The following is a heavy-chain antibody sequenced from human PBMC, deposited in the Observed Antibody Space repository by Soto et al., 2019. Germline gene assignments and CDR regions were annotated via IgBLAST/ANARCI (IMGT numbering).Heavy chain of an antibody. V-gene: IGHV1-18*01. CDR2: ISAYNGNT. CDR3: ARKMGGTTGNWFDP. D-gene: IGHD1-26*01. Sequence: ASVKVSCKASGYTFTSYGISWVRQAPGQGLEWMGWISAYNGNTNYAQKLQGRVTMTTDTSTSTAYMELRSLRSDDTAVYHCARKMGGTTGNWFDPWGQGTLVTVSS. CDR1: GYTFTSYG. J-gene: IGHJ5*02.